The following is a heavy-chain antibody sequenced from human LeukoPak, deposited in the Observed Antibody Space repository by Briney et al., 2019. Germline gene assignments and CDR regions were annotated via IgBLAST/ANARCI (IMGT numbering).Heavy chain of an antibody. Sequence: ASVTVSYTASGHTFTTGNYIHWVRQAPGQGLEWMGWINPSSGVTHYAQQFQGRVAMTRETSITTAYIELRGLTSDDTAVYYCAGEMGIVIVPGVLDSWGQGTLVTVSS. CDR2: INPSSGVT. J-gene: IGHJ4*02. CDR1: GHTFTTGNY. D-gene: IGHD2/OR15-2a*01. CDR3: AGEMGIVIVPGVLDS. V-gene: IGHV1-2*02.